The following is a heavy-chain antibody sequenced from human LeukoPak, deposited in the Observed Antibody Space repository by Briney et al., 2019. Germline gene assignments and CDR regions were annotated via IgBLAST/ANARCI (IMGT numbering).Heavy chain of an antibody. CDR3: ARTSPRAATFDS. D-gene: IGHD2-15*01. CDR1: GGSISSYY. J-gene: IGHJ4*02. Sequence: PSETLSLTCSVSGGSISSYYWSWIRQPAGKGLEWIGRIHPSGSTNYNPSLKSRVTMSVDTSKNQFSLKLSSVTAADTAVYYCARTSPRAATFDSWGQGTLVTVSS. CDR2: IHPSGST. V-gene: IGHV4-4*07.